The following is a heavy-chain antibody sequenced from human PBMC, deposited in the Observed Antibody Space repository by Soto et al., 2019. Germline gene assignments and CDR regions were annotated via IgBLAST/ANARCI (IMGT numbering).Heavy chain of an antibody. CDR2: IKQDGSEK. CDR3: ARDSANSAYYYPYWYFDL. V-gene: IGHV3-7*03. CDR1: GFTFSSYW. J-gene: IGHJ2*01. D-gene: IGHD3-22*01. Sequence: EVQLVESGGGLVQPGGSLRLSCAASGFTFSSYWMSWVRQAPGKGLEWVANIKQDGSEKYYADSLKGRFTISRDNAKNSQYLQMNSLRAEDTAVYYCARDSANSAYYYPYWYFDLWGRGTLVTVSS.